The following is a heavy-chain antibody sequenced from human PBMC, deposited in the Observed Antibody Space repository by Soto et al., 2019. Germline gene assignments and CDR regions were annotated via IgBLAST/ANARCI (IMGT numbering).Heavy chain of an antibody. CDR3: AKTVRVGATTYYYYGMDV. J-gene: IGHJ6*02. CDR1: GFTFSSYA. D-gene: IGHD1-26*01. V-gene: IGHV3-23*01. Sequence: VGSLRLSGAASGFTFSSYAMSWVRQAPGKGLEWVSAISGSGGSTYYADSVKGRFTISRDNSKNTLYLQMNSLRAEDTAVYYCAKTVRVGATTYYYYGMDVWGQGTTVTVSS. CDR2: ISGSGGST.